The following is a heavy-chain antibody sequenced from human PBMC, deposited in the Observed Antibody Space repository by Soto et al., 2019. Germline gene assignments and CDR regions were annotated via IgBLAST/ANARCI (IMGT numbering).Heavy chain of an antibody. CDR1: GYTFTSYG. J-gene: IGHJ4*02. CDR2: ISAYNGNT. Sequence: QVQLVQSGAEVKKPGASVKVSCKASGYTFTSYGISWVRQAPGQGLEWMGWISAYNGNTNYAQKLQGRVTMTTDTSTSTGYMELRSLRSDDTAVYYCARDRGQLLSEPTNDYWGQGTLVTVSS. CDR3: ARDRGQLLSEPTNDY. D-gene: IGHD2-2*01. V-gene: IGHV1-18*01.